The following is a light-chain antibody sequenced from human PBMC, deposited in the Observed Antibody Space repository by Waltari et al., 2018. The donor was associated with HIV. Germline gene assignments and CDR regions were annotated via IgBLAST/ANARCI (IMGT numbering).Light chain of an antibody. CDR1: SPDIGSYNY. Sequence: QSALAQPASVSGSPGQSITISCTGTSPDIGSYNYASWYQKHPDRAPKVIIYQVKSRPSGVSDRFSGSKSGNTASLTISGLQAEDEADYYCSSYTTSSTYVFGRGTTVSVL. CDR3: SSYTTSSTYV. V-gene: IGLV2-14*01. J-gene: IGLJ1*01. CDR2: QVK.